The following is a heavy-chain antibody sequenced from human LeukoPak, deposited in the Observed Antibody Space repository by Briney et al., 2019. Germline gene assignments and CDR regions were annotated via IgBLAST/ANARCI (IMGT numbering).Heavy chain of an antibody. D-gene: IGHD3-22*01. CDR2: ISSNGGST. CDR3: AKGQYYYDSSGPVDY. J-gene: IGHJ4*02. CDR1: GFTFSSYA. V-gene: IGHV3-64*01. Sequence: PGGSLRLSCAASGFTFSSYAMHWVRQAPGKGLEYVSAISSNGGSTYYANSVKGRFTISRDNAKNSLYLQMNSLRAEDTALYYCAKGQYYYDSSGPVDYWGQGTLVTVSS.